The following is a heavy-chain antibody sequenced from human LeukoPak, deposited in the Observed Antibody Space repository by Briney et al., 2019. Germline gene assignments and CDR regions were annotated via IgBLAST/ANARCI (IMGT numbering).Heavy chain of an antibody. CDR1: GGSISSCY. CDR3: ARDLLAAAGLTNYYYYMDV. Sequence: KPSETLSLTCTVSGGSISSCYWSWIRQPAGKGLEWIGRIYTSGSTNYNPSLKSRVTMSVDTSKNQFSLKLSSVTAADTAVYYCARDLLAAAGLTNYYYYMDVWGKGTTVTVSS. D-gene: IGHD6-13*01. J-gene: IGHJ6*03. CDR2: IYTSGST. V-gene: IGHV4-4*07.